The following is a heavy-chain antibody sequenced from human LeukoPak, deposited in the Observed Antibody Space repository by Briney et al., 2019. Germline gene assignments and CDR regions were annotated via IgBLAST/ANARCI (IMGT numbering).Heavy chain of an antibody. D-gene: IGHD3-10*01. CDR2: INGDGTNT. J-gene: IGHJ4*02. V-gene: IGHV3-74*01. CDR3: FDYYASGSHGDY. Sequence: SGGSLRLSCAASGFTFSTYWMHWVRQSPEKGLVWVSRINGDGTNTNYADSVKGRYTISRDNAKNTLYLQMNSLTAEDTAVYFCFDYYASGSHGDYWGQGTLVTVSS. CDR1: GFTFSTYW.